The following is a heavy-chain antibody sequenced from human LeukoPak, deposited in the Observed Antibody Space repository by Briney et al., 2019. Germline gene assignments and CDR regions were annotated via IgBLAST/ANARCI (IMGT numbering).Heavy chain of an antibody. CDR3: ATSGGHCSSTSCSTFDP. Sequence: ASVKVSCKASGGTFSSYAISWVRQAPGPGLEWMGGIIPIFGTANYAQKFQGRVTITTDESTSTAYMELSSPRSEDTAVYYCATSGGHCSSTSCSTFDPWGQGTLVTVSS. D-gene: IGHD2-2*01. J-gene: IGHJ5*02. V-gene: IGHV1-69*05. CDR2: IIPIFGTA. CDR1: GGTFSSYA.